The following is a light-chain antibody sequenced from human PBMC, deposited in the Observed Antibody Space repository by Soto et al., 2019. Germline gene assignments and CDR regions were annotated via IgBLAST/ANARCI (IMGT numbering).Light chain of an antibody. CDR1: QKITTN. Sequence: EIVMTQSPATLSLSPGERATLSCRASQKITTNLAWYQQKPGQAPRLLFYGESFRATGIPPRFSVSGSGREFALTISSLQSEGFAVYYCQQYNGWPGILGGGTNEELK. V-gene: IGKV3-15*01. CDR2: GES. J-gene: IGKJ4*01. CDR3: QQYNGWPGI.